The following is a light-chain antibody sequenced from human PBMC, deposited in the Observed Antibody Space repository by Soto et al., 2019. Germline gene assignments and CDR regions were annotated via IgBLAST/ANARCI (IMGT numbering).Light chain of an antibody. CDR2: TAS. J-gene: IGKJ5*01. V-gene: IGKV1-5*03. Sequence: VTITLPAGQTISSYLAWYQQKPGRAPDLLIYTASTLQSGVPSRFTGSGSGTEFTLTISSLQPDDFATYYCQQANTFPLTFGQGTRLEIK. CDR1: QTISSY. CDR3: QQANTFPLT.